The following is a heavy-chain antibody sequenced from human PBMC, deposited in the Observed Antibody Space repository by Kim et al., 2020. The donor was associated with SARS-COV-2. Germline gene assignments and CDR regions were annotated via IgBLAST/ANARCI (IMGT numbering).Heavy chain of an antibody. J-gene: IGHJ4*02. CDR3: TSDYERIGGLCDGEMCYPESL. CDR2: IRSRADGGAA. D-gene: IGHD2-21*01. V-gene: IGHV3-15*01. Sequence: GGSLRLSCAASGFNFKKVWLSWVRQAPGKGLEWVGRIRSRADGGAADYAAPVQDRFIISRDDSKNTMYLQMIGLTAEDTAIYWCTSDYERIGGLCDGEMCYPESLWGPGTLVTVSA. CDR1: GFNFKKVW.